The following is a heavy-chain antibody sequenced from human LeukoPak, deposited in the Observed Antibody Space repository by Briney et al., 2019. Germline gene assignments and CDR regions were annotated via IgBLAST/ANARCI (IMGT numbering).Heavy chain of an antibody. V-gene: IGHV3-11*04. CDR2: ISSSAGTI. D-gene: IGHD4-17*01. CDR1: GFTLRDYY. Sequence: PGGSLRLSCAASGFTLRDYYMSWIRQAPGKGLEWISYISSSAGTIHYVDSVKGRFTISRDNAKNSLYLQMDSLRVEDTAVYYCATSVTRSRLDWFIDLWGRGTLVSVSS. CDR3: ATSVTRSRLDWFIDL. J-gene: IGHJ2*01.